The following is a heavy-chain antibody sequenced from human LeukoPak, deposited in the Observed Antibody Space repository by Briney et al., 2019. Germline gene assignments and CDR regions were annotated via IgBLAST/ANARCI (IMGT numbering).Heavy chain of an antibody. CDR3: AKDKKDTTYYFDY. CDR1: GFTFSSYG. J-gene: IGHJ4*02. CDR2: ISYDGSNK. Sequence: PGRSLRLSCAASGFTFSSYGMHWVRQAPGKGLEWVAVISYDGSNKYYADSVKGRFTISRDNSKNTLYLQMNSLRAEDTAVYYCAKDKKDTTYYFDYWGQGTLVTVSS. V-gene: IGHV3-30*18. D-gene: IGHD1-14*01.